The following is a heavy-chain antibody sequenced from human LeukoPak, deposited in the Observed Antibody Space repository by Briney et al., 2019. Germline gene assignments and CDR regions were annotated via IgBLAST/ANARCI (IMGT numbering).Heavy chain of an antibody. D-gene: IGHD2-21*02. CDR3: ARGQVATAIIDY. Sequence: SETLSLTCTVSGGSISSYYWSWIRQPPGKRLEWIGYIYYSGSTNYNPSLKSRVTISVDTSKNQFSLKLSSVTAADTAVYYCARGQVATAIIDYWGQGTLVTVSS. V-gene: IGHV4-59*01. CDR2: IYYSGST. CDR1: GGSISSYY. J-gene: IGHJ4*02.